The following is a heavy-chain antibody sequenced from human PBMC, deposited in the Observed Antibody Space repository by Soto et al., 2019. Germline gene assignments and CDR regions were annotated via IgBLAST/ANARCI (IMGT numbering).Heavy chain of an antibody. D-gene: IGHD2-15*01. CDR2: IIPIFGTA. J-gene: IGHJ6*02. CDR3: ARVHCSGGSCLYRKKYYYYYGMDV. Sequence: QVQLVQSGAEGKTPGSSVKVSCKASGGTFSSYAISWVRQAPGQGLEWRGGIIPIFGTANYAQKLQGRVTITADEYTSTAYMELSSMRSEDTAVYYCARVHCSGGSCLYRKKYYYYYGMDVWGQGTTVTVSS. V-gene: IGHV1-69*01. CDR1: GGTFSSYA.